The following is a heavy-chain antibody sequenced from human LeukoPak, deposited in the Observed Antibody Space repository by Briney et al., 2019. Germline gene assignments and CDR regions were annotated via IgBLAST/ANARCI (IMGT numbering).Heavy chain of an antibody. CDR2: IYPGDSDT. V-gene: IGHV5-51*01. D-gene: IGHD3-22*01. CDR1: GYSFTSYW. J-gene: IGHJ4*02. CDR3: ARGEYYYDSSGYYYPFDY. Sequence: PGESLKISCKGSGYSFTSYWIGWVRQMPGKGLEWMGIIYPGDSDTRYSPSFQGQVTISADKSISTAYLQWSSLKASDTAMYYCARGEYYYDSSGYYYPFDYWGQGTLVTVSS.